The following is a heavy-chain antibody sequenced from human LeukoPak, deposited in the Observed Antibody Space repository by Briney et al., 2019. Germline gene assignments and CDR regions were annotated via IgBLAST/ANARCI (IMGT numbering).Heavy chain of an antibody. D-gene: IGHD1-1*01. CDR1: GFTFDDYA. J-gene: IGHJ4*02. Sequence: GGSLRLSCAASGFTFDDYAMHWVRQAPGKGLVWVSRINSDGSSTSYADSVKGRFTISRDNAKNTLYLQMNSLRAEDTAVYYCAREDWNDGGDYWGQGTLVTVSS. V-gene: IGHV3-74*01. CDR3: AREDWNDGGDY. CDR2: INSDGSST.